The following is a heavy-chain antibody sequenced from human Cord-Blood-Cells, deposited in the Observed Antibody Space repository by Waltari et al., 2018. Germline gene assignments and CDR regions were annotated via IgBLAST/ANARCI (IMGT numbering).Heavy chain of an antibody. CDR1: GGTFSSYA. CDR2: IIPIFGTA. J-gene: IGHJ4*02. D-gene: IGHD3-3*01. V-gene: IGHV1-69*01. Sequence: QVQLVQSGAEVKKPGSSVKVSCKASGGTFSSYAISWVRQAPGQGLEWMGGIIPIFGTANYAQKFQGRVTITADESTSTAYRELSSLRSEDTAVYYCARSRQGGSGYYFDYWGQGTLVTVSS. CDR3: ARSRQGGSGYYFDY.